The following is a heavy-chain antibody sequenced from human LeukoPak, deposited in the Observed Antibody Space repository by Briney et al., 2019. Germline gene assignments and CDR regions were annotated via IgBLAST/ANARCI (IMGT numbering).Heavy chain of an antibody. V-gene: IGHV1-69*13. Sequence: ASVKVSCKASGGTFSSYDISWVRQAPGHGLEWMGGIIPIFGTANYAQKFQGRVTITADESTSTAYMELSSLRSEDTAVYYCASGFWGSGSYYGFDYWGQGTLVTVSS. CDR3: ASGFWGSGSYYGFDY. J-gene: IGHJ4*02. D-gene: IGHD3-10*01. CDR1: GGTFSSYD. CDR2: IIPIFGTA.